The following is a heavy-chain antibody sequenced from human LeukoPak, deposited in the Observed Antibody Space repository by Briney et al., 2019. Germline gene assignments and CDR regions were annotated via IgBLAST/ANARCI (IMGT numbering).Heavy chain of an antibody. CDR1: GGSISSGGYS. CDR3: AREKGTITMVRGNWFDP. D-gene: IGHD3-10*01. V-gene: IGHV4-30-2*01. J-gene: IGHJ5*02. Sequence: SETLSLTCAVSGGSISSGGYSWRWIRQPPGKGLEWIGYIYHSGSTYYNPSLKSRVTISVDRSKNQFSLKLSSVTAADTAVYYCAREKGTITMVRGNWFDPWGQGTLVTVSS. CDR2: IYHSGST.